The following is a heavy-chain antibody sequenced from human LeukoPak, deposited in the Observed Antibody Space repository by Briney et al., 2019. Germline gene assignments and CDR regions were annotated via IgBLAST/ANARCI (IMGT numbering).Heavy chain of an antibody. CDR3: ARDPYSPMEGSGSSYFDY. D-gene: IGHD3-10*01. J-gene: IGHJ4*02. Sequence: GGSLRLSCAASGFTFSSYAMHWVRQAPGKGLEWVAVVSYDGSNKYYADSVKGRFTISRDNSKNTLYLQMNSLRAEDTAVYYCARDPYSPMEGSGSSYFDYWGQGTLVTVSS. V-gene: IGHV3-30-3*01. CDR2: VSYDGSNK. CDR1: GFTFSSYA.